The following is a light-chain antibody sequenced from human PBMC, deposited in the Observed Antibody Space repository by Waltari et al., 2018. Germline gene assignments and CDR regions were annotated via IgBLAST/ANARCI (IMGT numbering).Light chain of an antibody. CDR3: QQRRNWPLT. Sequence: EIVFTQSPATLSLFPGEKATLACRAYTSVSYYFAWYQQRPVQAPRLLIYDTSHRATGIPDRFSGSGSETDFTLTISSLEPEDFAVYYCQQRRNWPLTFGGGTKVEIK. J-gene: IGKJ4*01. CDR1: TSVSYY. CDR2: DTS. V-gene: IGKV3-11*01.